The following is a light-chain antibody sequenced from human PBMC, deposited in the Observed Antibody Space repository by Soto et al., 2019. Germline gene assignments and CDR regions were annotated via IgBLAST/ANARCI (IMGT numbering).Light chain of an antibody. CDR3: QHRSNWPRFT. V-gene: IGKV3-11*01. J-gene: IGKJ3*01. CDR2: DAS. CDR1: ESVSSY. Sequence: EIVLTQSPATLSLSPGERATLSCRASESVSSYLAWYQQKPGQAPRLLIYDASNRATGIPARFSGSGSGTVFTLTLSSLEPEDFAVYYCQHRSNWPRFTFGPGTKVDIK.